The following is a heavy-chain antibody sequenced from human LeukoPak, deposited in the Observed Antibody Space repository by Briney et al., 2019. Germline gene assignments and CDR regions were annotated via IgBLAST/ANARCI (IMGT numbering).Heavy chain of an antibody. CDR2: IYHSGST. V-gene: IGHV4-4*02. CDR1: GGSISSSHW. Sequence: SETLSLTCAVSGGSISSSHWWSWVRPPPGKGLEWIGDIYHSGSTNYNPSLKSRVTISVDKSKNQFSLKLSSVTAADTAVYYCASIDYHDSSGYYWRNDAFDIWGQGTMVTVSS. D-gene: IGHD3-22*01. CDR3: ASIDYHDSSGYYWRNDAFDI. J-gene: IGHJ3*02.